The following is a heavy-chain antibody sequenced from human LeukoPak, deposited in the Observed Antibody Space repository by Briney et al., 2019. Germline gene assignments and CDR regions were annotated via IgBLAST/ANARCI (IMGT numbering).Heavy chain of an antibody. D-gene: IGHD3-22*01. V-gene: IGHV4-59*11. J-gene: IGHJ4*02. CDR1: GASISSHY. CDR3: ARGHYYDNSGDY. Sequence: SETLSLTCTVSGASISSHYWSWIRQPPGKGLEWIGYIYDTGGTNYNPSLKSRVTISPDTSKNQFSLNLSSVTAADTAVYYCARGHYYDNSGDYWGQGILATVSS. CDR2: IYDTGGT.